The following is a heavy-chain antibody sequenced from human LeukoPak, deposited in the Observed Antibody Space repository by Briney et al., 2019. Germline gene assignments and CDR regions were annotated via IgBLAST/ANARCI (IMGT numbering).Heavy chain of an antibody. CDR3: AKTVAGGNSYYFDY. CDR2: ISGSGGST. D-gene: IGHD6-19*01. CDR1: GFTFSSYA. J-gene: IGHJ4*02. V-gene: IGHV3-23*01. Sequence: GGSLRLTCAASGFTFSSYAMSWVRQAPGKGLEWVSAISGSGGSTYYADSVKGRFTISRDNSKNTLYLQMNSLRAEDTAVYYCAKTVAGGNSYYFDYWGQGTLVTVSS.